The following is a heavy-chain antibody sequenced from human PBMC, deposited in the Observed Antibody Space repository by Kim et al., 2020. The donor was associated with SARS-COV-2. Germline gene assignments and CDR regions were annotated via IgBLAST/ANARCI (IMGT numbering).Heavy chain of an antibody. CDR3: ARGGVGATNYYYGMDV. D-gene: IGHD1-26*01. CDR2: IYYSGST. V-gene: IGHV4-31*03. J-gene: IGHJ6*02. CDR1: GGSISSGGYY. Sequence: SETLSLTCTVSGGSISSGGYYWSWIRQHPGKGLEWIGYIYYSGSTYYNPSLKSRVTISVDTSKNQFSLKLSSVTAADTAVYYCARGGVGATNYYYGMDVWGQGTTVTVSS.